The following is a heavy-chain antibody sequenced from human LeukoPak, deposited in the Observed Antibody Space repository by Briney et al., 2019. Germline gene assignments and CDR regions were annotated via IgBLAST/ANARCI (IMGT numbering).Heavy chain of an antibody. CDR1: GLTFSSYG. D-gene: IGHD2-2*01. J-gene: IGHJ4*02. CDR3: AKDRPPYCSSTSCREANDY. Sequence: PGGSLRLSCAASGLTFSSYGMHWVRQAPGKGLEWAAFIRYDGSNKYYADSVKVRFTISRDNSKNTLYLQMNSLRAEDTAVYYCAKDRPPYCSSTSCREANDYWGQGTLVTVSS. V-gene: IGHV3-30*02. CDR2: IRYDGSNK.